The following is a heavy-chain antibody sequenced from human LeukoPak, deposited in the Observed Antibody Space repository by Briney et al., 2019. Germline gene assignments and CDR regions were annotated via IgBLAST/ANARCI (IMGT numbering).Heavy chain of an antibody. V-gene: IGHV1-2*06. J-gene: IGHJ4*02. CDR3: ARDLIAVAKGDY. D-gene: IGHD6-19*01. CDR1: GYTFTGYY. CDR2: INPNSGGT. Sequence: ASVKVSCKASGYTFTGYYMHWVRQAPGQGLEWMGRINPNSGGTNYAQKFQGRVTVTRDTSISTAYMELSRLRSDDTAVYYCARDLIAVAKGDYWGQGTLVTVSS.